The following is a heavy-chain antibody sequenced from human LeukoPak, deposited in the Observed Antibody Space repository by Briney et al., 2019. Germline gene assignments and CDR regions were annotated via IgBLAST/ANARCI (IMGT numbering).Heavy chain of an antibody. CDR2: ISWDGGST. J-gene: IGHJ4*02. D-gene: IGHD5-18*01. CDR1: GFTFDDYA. V-gene: IGHV3-43D*03. CDR3: AKGHLDTAMIGPLDY. Sequence: PGGSLRLSCAASGFTFDDYAMHWVRQAPGKGLEWVSLISWDGGSTYYADSVKGRFTISRDNSKNSLYLQMNSLRAEDTALYYCAKGHLDTAMIGPLDYWGQGTLVTVSS.